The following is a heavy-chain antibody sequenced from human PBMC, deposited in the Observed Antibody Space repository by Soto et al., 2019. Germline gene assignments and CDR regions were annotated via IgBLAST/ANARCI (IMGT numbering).Heavy chain of an antibody. J-gene: IGHJ5*02. Sequence: SETLSLTCAVYGGSFSGYYWSWIRQPPGKGLEWIGEINHSGSTNYNPSLKSRVTISVDTPKNQFSLKLSSVTAADTAVYYCARSRPNYYGSGSYSSWFDPWGQGTLVTV. D-gene: IGHD3-10*01. CDR3: ARSRPNYYGSGSYSSWFDP. CDR1: GGSFSGYY. V-gene: IGHV4-34*01. CDR2: INHSGST.